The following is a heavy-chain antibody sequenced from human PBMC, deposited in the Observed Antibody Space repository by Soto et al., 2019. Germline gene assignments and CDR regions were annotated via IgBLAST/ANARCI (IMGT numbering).Heavy chain of an antibody. CDR2: IYPGDSDT. J-gene: IGHJ4*02. V-gene: IGHV5-51*01. CDR3: VRRRGYSSSGAFDY. Sequence: GESLKISCKASEDIFINYWIGWVRQMPGRGLEWMGIIYPGDSDTRYSPSFEGQVTFSVDKSINTAYLHLSTLKASDTAMFYCVRRRGYSSSGAFDYWAQGTLVTVSS. D-gene: IGHD6-6*01. CDR1: EDIFINYW.